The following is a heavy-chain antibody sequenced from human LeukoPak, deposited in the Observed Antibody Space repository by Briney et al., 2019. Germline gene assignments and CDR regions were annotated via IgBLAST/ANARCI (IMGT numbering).Heavy chain of an antibody. CDR1: GFTFSSYW. Sequence: PGGSLRLSCAASGFTFSSYWMSWVRQAPGKGLEWVANIKQDGSEKYYVDSVKGRFTISRDNAKNSLYLQMNSLRAEDTAVYYCARGGSYCSSTRCYDTLGYFDLWGRGILVTVSS. D-gene: IGHD2-2*01. V-gene: IGHV3-7*01. CDR2: IKQDGSEK. CDR3: ARGGSYCSSTRCYDTLGYFDL. J-gene: IGHJ2*01.